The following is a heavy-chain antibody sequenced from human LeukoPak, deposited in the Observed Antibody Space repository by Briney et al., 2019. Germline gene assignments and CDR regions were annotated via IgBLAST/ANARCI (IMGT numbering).Heavy chain of an antibody. CDR3: AKGGLGIAARPNYFDY. J-gene: IGHJ4*02. Sequence: GGSLRLSCAASGFTFSSYRMSWVRQAPGKGLEWVANIKQDGSEKYYVDSVKGRFTISRDNAKNSLYLQMNSLRAEDTAVYYCAKGGLGIAARPNYFDYWGQGTLVTVSS. D-gene: IGHD6-6*01. V-gene: IGHV3-7*03. CDR1: GFTFSSYR. CDR2: IKQDGSEK.